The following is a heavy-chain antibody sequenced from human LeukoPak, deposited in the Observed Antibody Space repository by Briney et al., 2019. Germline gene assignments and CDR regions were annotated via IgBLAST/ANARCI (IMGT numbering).Heavy chain of an antibody. J-gene: IGHJ6*03. CDR1: GFTFTTYS. V-gene: IGHV3-21*01. CDR3: ARETRMYYDFWSGYLDQSNYYYYMDV. CDR2: ISSGSSAI. D-gene: IGHD3-3*01. Sequence: GGSLRLSCEASGFTFTTYSMTWVRQAPGKGLEWVSIISSGSSAIFSADALKGRFTISRDDAKNLLYLDMNSLRAEDTAVYYCARETRMYYDFWSGYLDQSNYYYYMDVWGKGTTVTVSS.